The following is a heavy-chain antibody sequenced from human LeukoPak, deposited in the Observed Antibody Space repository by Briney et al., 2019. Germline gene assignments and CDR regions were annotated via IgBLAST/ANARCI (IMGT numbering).Heavy chain of an antibody. J-gene: IGHJ1*01. V-gene: IGHV3-74*01. CDR3: ARAPSEIGGYYPEYFRH. CDR2: IKSDGST. D-gene: IGHD3-22*01. Sequence: GGSLRLSCEASGFTFSTYWMHWVRQAPGKGLVWVSRIKSDGSTNNADSVKGRFTISRDNAKNTVSLQMNSLRPEDTGVYYCARAPSEIGGYYPEYFRHWGQGTLVTVSS. CDR1: GFTFSTYW.